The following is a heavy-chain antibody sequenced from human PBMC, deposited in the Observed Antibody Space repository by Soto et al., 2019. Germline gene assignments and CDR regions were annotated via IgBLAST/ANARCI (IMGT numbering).Heavy chain of an antibody. CDR2: ISYDGTGL. D-gene: IGHD2-8*01. CDR3: AKYGLSQWYFDF. J-gene: IGHJ2*01. V-gene: IGHV3-30*18. Sequence: QVQLVESGGGVVQPGRSLRLSCTASGFSFSTYGIHWVRQAPGKGLDWVAVISYDGTGLEYADSVKGRFTISRDNSRNMVYLQMNSLRAEDTAVYYCAKYGLSQWYFDFWGRGTLVTVSS. CDR1: GFSFSTYG.